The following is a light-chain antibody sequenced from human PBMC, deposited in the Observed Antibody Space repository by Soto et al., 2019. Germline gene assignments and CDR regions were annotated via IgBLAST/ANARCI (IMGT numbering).Light chain of an antibody. CDR2: FAS. CDR3: QQYNRWPLT. Sequence: EIVMTQSPATLSVSPGEKATLSCRASQSVHNNLAWYQQKPGQAPRLLIYFASTRATGIPARFSGSGSGTEFSLTISSLQSEDFAVYFCQQYNRWPLTFGGGTKVETK. V-gene: IGKV3-15*01. CDR1: QSVHNN. J-gene: IGKJ4*01.